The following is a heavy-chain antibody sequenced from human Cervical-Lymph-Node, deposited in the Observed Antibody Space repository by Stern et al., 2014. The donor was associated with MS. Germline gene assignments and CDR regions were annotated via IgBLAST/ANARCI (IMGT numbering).Heavy chain of an antibody. V-gene: IGHV3-23*04. Sequence: EMQLVESGGGLVQPGGSLRLSCAASGFTFSSYAMSWVRQAPGKGLEWVSAISGSGGSTYYADSVKGRFTISRDNSKNTLYLQMNSLRAEDTAVYYCAKDLGDCSGGSCYFRAPFDYWGQGTLVTVSS. J-gene: IGHJ4*02. CDR1: GFTFSSYA. CDR3: AKDLGDCSGGSCYFRAPFDY. CDR2: ISGSGGST. D-gene: IGHD2-15*01.